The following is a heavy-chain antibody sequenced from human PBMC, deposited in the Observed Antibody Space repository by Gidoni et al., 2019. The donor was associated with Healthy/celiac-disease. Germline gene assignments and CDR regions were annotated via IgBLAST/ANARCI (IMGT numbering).Heavy chain of an antibody. CDR1: GSSFSIYG. CDR2: SSGSGGCT. J-gene: IGHJ4*02. CDR3: AKAHYYDSSVEFDY. V-gene: IGHV3-23*01. Sequence: EVQLLESGGGLGQPGGHARLACEAPGSSFSIYGMSWVRQAPGKGLEWVSASSGSGGCTYYADSVKCRFTISRDNSKNTLYLQMNSRRAEATAVYYCAKAHYYDSSVEFDYWGQGTLVTVSS. D-gene: IGHD3-22*01.